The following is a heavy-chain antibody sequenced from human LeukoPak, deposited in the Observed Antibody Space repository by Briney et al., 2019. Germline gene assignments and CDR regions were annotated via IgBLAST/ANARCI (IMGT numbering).Heavy chain of an antibody. V-gene: IGHV1-69*01. CDR1: GGTFSSYA. CDR3: ERSKEDYYGSGRNRLNYYYYMDV. Sequence: SVKVSCKASGGTFSSYAISWVRQAPGQGLEWMGGIIPIFGTVNYAQKFQGRVTITADESTSTAYMELSSLRSEDTAVYYCERSKEDYYGSGRNRLNYYYYMDVWGKGTTVTVSS. CDR2: IIPIFGTV. D-gene: IGHD3-10*01. J-gene: IGHJ6*03.